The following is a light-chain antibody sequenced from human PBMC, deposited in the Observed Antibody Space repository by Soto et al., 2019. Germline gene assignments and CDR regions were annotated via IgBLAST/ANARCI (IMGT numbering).Light chain of an antibody. CDR3: QQYNSYST. V-gene: IGKV1-5*01. CDR2: DAS. J-gene: IGKJ1*01. CDR1: QSISSW. Sequence: DIQMYQSPSTLSASVGDRVTITCRASQSISSWLAWYQQKPGKAPKLLIYDASSLESGVPSRFSGSGSGTEFTLTISSLQPDDFATYYCQQYNSYSTFGQGANVDIK.